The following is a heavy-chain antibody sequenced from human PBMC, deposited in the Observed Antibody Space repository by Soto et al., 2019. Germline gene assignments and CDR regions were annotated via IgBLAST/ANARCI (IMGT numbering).Heavy chain of an antibody. CDR2: IDPSDSYT. CDR1: GHSFTSYW. V-gene: IGHV5-10-1*01. CDR3: ATWPRGYCISTSCYGSLYYYYYYGMDV. D-gene: IGHD2-2*01. J-gene: IGHJ6*02. Sequence: PGESLKISCKGSGHSFTSYWISWVRQMPGKGLEWMGRIDPSDSYTNYSPSFQGHVTISADKSISTAYLQWSSLKASDTAMYYCATWPRGYCISTSCYGSLYYYYYYGMDVWGQGTTVTVSS.